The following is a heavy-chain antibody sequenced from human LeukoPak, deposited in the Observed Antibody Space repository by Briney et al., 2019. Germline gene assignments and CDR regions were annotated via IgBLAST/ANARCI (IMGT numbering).Heavy chain of an antibody. V-gene: IGHV3-23*01. CDR2: IRGSGGTT. Sequence: AGGSLRLSCAASGFIFSGCAMSWVRQAPGKGLEWVSAIRGSGGTTYYADSVKGRFTISRDNSKDTLYLQMNSLRAEDTAVYYCAKGLYDWLSDTEYWGQGTLVTVSS. CDR3: AKGLYDWLSDTEY. J-gene: IGHJ4*02. D-gene: IGHD3-9*01. CDR1: GFIFSGCA.